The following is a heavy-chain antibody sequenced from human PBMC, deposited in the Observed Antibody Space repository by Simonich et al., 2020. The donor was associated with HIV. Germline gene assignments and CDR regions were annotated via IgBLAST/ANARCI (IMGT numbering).Heavy chain of an antibody. CDR3: ARGFGTWELFDY. CDR2: IYYSGST. CDR1: GGSISSFY. J-gene: IGHJ4*02. V-gene: IGHV4-59*01. Sequence: QETGPVLVKPSETLSLTYTVSGGSISSFYWSWIRQPPGKGLEWIGYIYYSGSTNHNPSLKSRVTISVDTSKDQFSLQLSSVTAADTAVYYCARGFGTWELFDYWGQGTLVTVSS. D-gene: IGHD1-26*01.